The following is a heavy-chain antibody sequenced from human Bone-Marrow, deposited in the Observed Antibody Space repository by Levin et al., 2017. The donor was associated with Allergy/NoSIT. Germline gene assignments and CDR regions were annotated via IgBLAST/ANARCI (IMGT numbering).Heavy chain of an antibody. CDR3: AKEGAAYYSSGWRGAFDT. CDR2: ISGGAGST. D-gene: IGHD3-10*01. V-gene: IGHV3-23*01. CDR1: GFTFSNFA. Sequence: GESLKISCAASGFTFSNFAMSWVRQAPGKGLEWVSAISGGAGSTYYADSVKGRFTISRVNSQNTVYLQMNSLRAEDTAVYYCAKEGAAYYSSGWRGAFDTWGQGTLVTVSS. J-gene: IGHJ3*02.